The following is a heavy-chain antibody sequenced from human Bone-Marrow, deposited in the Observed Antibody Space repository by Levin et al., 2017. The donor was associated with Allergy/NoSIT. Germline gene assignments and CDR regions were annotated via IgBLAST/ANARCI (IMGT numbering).Heavy chain of an antibody. V-gene: IGHV3-23*01. CDR2: MSGSGGAT. J-gene: IGHJ6*03. CDR3: SRWITVIDYYYYYYMDV. CDR1: RPILSDYA. Sequence: GGSLRLSCAASRPILSDYAMNWVRQAPGKGLQWVSGMSGSGGATYYADSVKGRFTISRDYSKSTVFLQMNSLRADDTAVYYCSRWITVIDYYYYYYMDVWGEGTTVTVSS. D-gene: IGHD3-16*01.